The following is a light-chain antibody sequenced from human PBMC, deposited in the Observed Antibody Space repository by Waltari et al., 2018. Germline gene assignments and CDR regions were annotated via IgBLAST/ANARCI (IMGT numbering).Light chain of an antibody. V-gene: IGLV2-23*02. CDR1: STDVGASNL. CDR2: EVT. Sequence: QSALAQPASVSGSPGQSITISCTGTSTDVGASNLISWYQQHPGRTPKLMIYEVTKLPSGVSDRFAGSKADNTASLTISGLQAEDEGDCYCCSYGGRSTLVFGGGTKLTVL. CDR3: CSYGGRSTLV. J-gene: IGLJ3*02.